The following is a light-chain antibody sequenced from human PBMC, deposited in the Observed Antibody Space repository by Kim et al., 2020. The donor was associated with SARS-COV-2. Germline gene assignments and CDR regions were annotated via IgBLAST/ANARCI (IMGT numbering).Light chain of an antibody. CDR2: SNN. CDR1: SSNIGTNT. CDR3: AAWDDSLSGPV. J-gene: IGLJ3*02. V-gene: IGLV1-44*01. Sequence: QLVLTQPPSASGTPGQRVTISCSGSSSNIGTNTVNWYQQLPGTAPKLLIYSNNQRPSGVPDRVSGSKSGTSASLAISGLQSEDEADYYCAAWDDSLSGPVFGGGTQLTVL.